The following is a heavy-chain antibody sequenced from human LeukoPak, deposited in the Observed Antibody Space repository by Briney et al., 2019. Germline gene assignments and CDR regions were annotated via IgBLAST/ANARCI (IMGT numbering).Heavy chain of an antibody. CDR2: INPNSGGT. J-gene: IGHJ5*02. CDR1: GYTFTGYY. D-gene: IGHD3-3*01. Sequence: ASVKVSCKASGYTFTGYYMHWVRQAPGQGLEWMEWINPNSGGTNYAQKFQGRVTMTRDTSISTAYMELSRLRSDDTAVYYCARDKYYDFWSGYSPRWFDPWGQGTLVTVSS. V-gene: IGHV1-2*02. CDR3: ARDKYYDFWSGYSPRWFDP.